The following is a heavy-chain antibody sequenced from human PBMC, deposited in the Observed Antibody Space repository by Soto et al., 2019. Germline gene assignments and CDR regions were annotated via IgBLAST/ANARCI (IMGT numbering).Heavy chain of an antibody. V-gene: IGHV3-15*01. CDR3: VTEVHDTRGHFFDY. CDR2: IKSEYNGGTT. Sequence: GGSLRLSCAASGFTFSHAWMSWVRQAPGKGLEWVGRIKSEYNGGTTDFGAPVKGRCTISRDDSKNRLYLQMDSLKIEDTAVFYCVTEVHDTRGHFFDYWGQGTLVTVSS. CDR1: GFTFSHAW. J-gene: IGHJ4*02.